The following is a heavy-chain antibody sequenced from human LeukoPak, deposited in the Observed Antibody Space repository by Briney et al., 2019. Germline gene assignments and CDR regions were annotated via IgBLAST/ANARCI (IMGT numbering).Heavy chain of an antibody. Sequence: GGSLRLSCAASGFTFSSYEMNWVRQAPGKGLEWVSYISSSGSTIYYADSVKGRFTISRDNSKNTLYLQMNSLRAEDTAVYYCARGRLRYYYFDYWGQGTLVTVSS. CDR1: GFTFSSYE. D-gene: IGHD3-9*01. CDR2: ISSSGSTI. V-gene: IGHV3-48*03. CDR3: ARGRLRYYYFDY. J-gene: IGHJ4*02.